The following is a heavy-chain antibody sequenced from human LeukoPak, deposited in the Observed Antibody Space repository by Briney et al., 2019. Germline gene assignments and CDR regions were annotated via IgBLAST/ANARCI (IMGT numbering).Heavy chain of an antibody. Sequence: PSETLSLTCTVSGGSISSGSYYWSWIRQPAGKGLEWIGYIYYSGSTNYNPSLKGRVTISVDTSKNQFSLKLSSVTAADTAVYYCARHLRQLRGEYFQHWGQGTLVTVSS. J-gene: IGHJ1*01. CDR3: ARHLRQLRGEYFQH. V-gene: IGHV4-61*10. CDR1: GGSISSGSYY. CDR2: IYYSGST. D-gene: IGHD4-11*01.